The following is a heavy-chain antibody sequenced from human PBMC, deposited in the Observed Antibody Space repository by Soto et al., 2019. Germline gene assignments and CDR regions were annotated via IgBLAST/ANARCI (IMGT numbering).Heavy chain of an antibody. CDR1: GFIFEYYD. Sequence: PGGSLRLSCVASGFIFEYYDMHWGRQVPGKGLEWVSSITSNSDAIKYADSVKGRFTLSRDNAKNSMYLEMNSLRVEDTAFYFCVKGTFSRSKVIFDYWGQGTLVTVSS. D-gene: IGHD2-21*01. CDR2: ITSNSDAI. CDR3: VKGTFSRSKVIFDY. J-gene: IGHJ4*02. V-gene: IGHV3-9*01.